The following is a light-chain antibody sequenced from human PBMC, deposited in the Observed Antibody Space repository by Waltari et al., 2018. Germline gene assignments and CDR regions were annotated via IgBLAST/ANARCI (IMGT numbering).Light chain of an antibody. CDR3: SAWDDSLNGVGV. CDR1: SSNIGTNS. CDR2: NND. J-gene: IGLJ2*01. Sequence: QSLLTQPPSASGTPGQRVTISCSGSSSNIGTNSVNWYQHLPGMAPTVLIYNNDQRPSGAPDRVSGSKSGTSASLAITGLQSEDEADYYCSAWDDSLNGVGVFGGGTKLTVL. V-gene: IGLV1-44*01.